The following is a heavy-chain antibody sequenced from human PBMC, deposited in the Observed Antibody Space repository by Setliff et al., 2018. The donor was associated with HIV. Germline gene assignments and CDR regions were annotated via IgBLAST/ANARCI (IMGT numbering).Heavy chain of an antibody. V-gene: IGHV4-59*01. CDR1: GGSISSYY. CDR2: IYYSGST. Sequence: SETLSLTCTVSGGSISSYYWSWIRQPPGKGLEWIGYIYYSGSTNNNPSLKSRVTISVDTSKNQFSLKLSSVTAADTAVYYCARGYPGTAVAGLSYYYYYYMDVWGKGTTVTVSS. J-gene: IGHJ6*03. CDR3: ARGYPGTAVAGLSYYYYYYMDV. D-gene: IGHD6-19*01.